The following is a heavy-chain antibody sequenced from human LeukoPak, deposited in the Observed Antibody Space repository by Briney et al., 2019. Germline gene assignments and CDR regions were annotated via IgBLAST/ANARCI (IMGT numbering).Heavy chain of an antibody. J-gene: IGHJ4*02. Sequence: PSETLSLTCAVYGGSFSGHYWTWIRQPPGKGLEWIGEITHSGSTNYNPSLKSQVTISVDTSKNQFSLKLSSVTAADTAVYYCAKDLTHWGQGTLVTVSS. CDR3: AKDLTH. CDR1: GGSFSGHY. V-gene: IGHV4-34*01. CDR2: ITHSGST.